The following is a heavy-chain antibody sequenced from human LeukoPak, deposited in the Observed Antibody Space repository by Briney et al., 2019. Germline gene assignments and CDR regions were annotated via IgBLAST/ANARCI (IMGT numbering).Heavy chain of an antibody. Sequence: SVKVSCKASGGTFSSYAISWVRQAPGQGLEWMGRIIPIHGIANYAQKFQGRVTITADKSTSTAYMELSSLRSEDTAVYYCARVRGPFPYYTDVWGKGTTVTVSS. CDR1: GGTFSSYA. CDR2: IIPIHGIA. D-gene: IGHD2/OR15-2a*01. J-gene: IGHJ6*03. V-gene: IGHV1-69*04. CDR3: ARVRGPFPYYTDV.